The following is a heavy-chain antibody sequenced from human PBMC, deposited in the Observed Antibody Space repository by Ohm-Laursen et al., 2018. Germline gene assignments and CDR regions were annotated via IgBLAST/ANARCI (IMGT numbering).Heavy chain of an antibody. CDR3: ARAPTVLSAFDI. V-gene: IGHV3-21*01. CDR2: ISSSSSYI. CDR1: GFTFSSYS. Sequence: SLRLSCAASGFTFSSYSMNWVRQAPGKGLEWVSSISSSSSYIYYADSVKGRFTISRDNAENSLYLQMNSLRAEDTAVYYCARAPTVLSAFDIWGQGTMATVSS. J-gene: IGHJ3*02. D-gene: IGHD2-15*01.